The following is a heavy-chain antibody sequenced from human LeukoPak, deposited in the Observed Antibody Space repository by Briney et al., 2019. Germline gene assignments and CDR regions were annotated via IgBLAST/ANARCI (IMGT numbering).Heavy chain of an antibody. J-gene: IGHJ3*01. CDR1: GFTFRTYG. CDR3: AKRADYYDSSRALYDAFDL. V-gene: IGHV3-30*02. CDR2: IRYDGSDK. Sequence: GGSLRLSCAASGFTFRTYGMHWVRQAPGKGLEWVTFIRYDGSDKFYADSVGGRFTISRDNSKNTLFLQLNSLRVEDTAVYYCAKRADYYDSSRALYDAFDLWGQGTMVTVSS. D-gene: IGHD3-16*01.